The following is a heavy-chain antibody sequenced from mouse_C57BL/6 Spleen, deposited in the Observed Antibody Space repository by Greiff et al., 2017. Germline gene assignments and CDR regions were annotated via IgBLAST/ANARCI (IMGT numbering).Heavy chain of an antibody. CDR1: GFTFSDYY. D-gene: IGHD2-5*01. J-gene: IGHJ4*01. Sequence: EVQVVESEGGLVQPGSSMKLSCTASGFTFSDYYMAWVRQVPEKGLEWVANINYDGSSTYYLDSLKSRFIISRDNAKNILYLQMSSLKSEDTATYYCAREYYSNYYAMDYWGQGTSVTVSS. CDR2: INYDGSST. CDR3: AREYYSNYYAMDY. V-gene: IGHV5-16*01.